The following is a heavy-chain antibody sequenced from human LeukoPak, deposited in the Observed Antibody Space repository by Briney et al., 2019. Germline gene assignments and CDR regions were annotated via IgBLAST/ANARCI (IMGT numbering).Heavy chain of an antibody. CDR3: ADHIAAAGHHYFDY. Sequence: NSSQTLSLTCAVSGGSISSGGYSWSWIRQPPGKGLEWIGYIHYSGSTYYNPSLKSRVTISVDTSKNQFSLKLSSVTAADTAVYYCADHIAAAGHHYFDYWGQGTLVTVSS. CDR1: GGSISSGGYS. D-gene: IGHD6-13*01. J-gene: IGHJ4*02. CDR2: IHYSGST. V-gene: IGHV4-30-4*07.